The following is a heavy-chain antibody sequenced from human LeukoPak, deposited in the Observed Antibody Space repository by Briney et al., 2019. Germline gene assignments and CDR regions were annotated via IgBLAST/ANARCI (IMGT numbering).Heavy chain of an antibody. Sequence: PGGSLRLSCAASGLTVSSNYMSWVRQAPGKGLEWVSVIYSGGSTYYADSVKGRFTISRDNSKNTLYLQMNSLRAEDTAVYYCARENYYDSSGSSHWGQGTLVTVSS. CDR1: GLTVSSNY. J-gene: IGHJ4*02. D-gene: IGHD3-22*01. CDR2: IYSGGST. V-gene: IGHV3-66*01. CDR3: ARENYYDSSGSSH.